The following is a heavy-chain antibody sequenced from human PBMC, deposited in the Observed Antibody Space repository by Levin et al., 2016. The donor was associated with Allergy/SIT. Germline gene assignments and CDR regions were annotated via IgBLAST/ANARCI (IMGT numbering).Heavy chain of an antibody. CDR1: GGTFSSYA. CDR3: ARAVGYCSSTSCDDAFDI. Sequence: SVKVSCKASGGTFSSYAISWVRQAPGQGLEWMGGIIPIFGTANYAQKFQGRVTITADESTSTAYMELSSLRSEDTAVYYCARAVGYCSSTSCDDAFDIWGQGTMVTVSS. CDR2: IIPIFGTA. D-gene: IGHD2-2*01. J-gene: IGHJ3*02. V-gene: IGHV1-69*13.